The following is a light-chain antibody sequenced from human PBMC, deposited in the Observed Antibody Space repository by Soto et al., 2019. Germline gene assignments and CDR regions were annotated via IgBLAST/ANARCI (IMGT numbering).Light chain of an antibody. CDR1: SSDIGAYNF. J-gene: IGLJ2*01. CDR2: EVT. V-gene: IGLV2-8*01. Sequence: QSALTQPPSASGSPGQSVAISCTGTSSDIGAYNFVSWYQQYPGKAPKLILYEVTTRPSGVPDRFSGSKSGNTASLTVSGLQADDEAHYYCSSYAGSSMYVIFGGGTQLTVL. CDR3: SSYAGSSMYVI.